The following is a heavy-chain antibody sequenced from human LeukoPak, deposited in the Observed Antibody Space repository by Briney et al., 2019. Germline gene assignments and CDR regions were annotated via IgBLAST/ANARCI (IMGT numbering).Heavy chain of an antibody. CDR3: ATGAYKGSWYSH. CDR1: GGSFSGYQ. J-gene: IGHJ4*02. V-gene: IGHV4-34*01. Sequence: SETLSLTCGVSGGSFSGYQWTWIRQSPGKGMEWIGQIDHSGTTNYDPSLKSRLTMSVDTSKNQFSLKLTSVTAADTAVYNCATGAYKGSWYSHWGQGALVTVSS. CDR2: IDHSGTT. D-gene: IGHD6-13*01.